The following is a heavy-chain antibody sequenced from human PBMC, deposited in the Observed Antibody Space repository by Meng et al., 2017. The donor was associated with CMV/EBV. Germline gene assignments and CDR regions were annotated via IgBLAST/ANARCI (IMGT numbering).Heavy chain of an antibody. CDR1: GFTFSNAW. CDR2: IRYDGSNK. V-gene: IGHV3-30*02. Sequence: GESLKISCAASGFTFSNAWMSWVRQAPGKGLEWVAFIRYDGSNKYYADSVKGRFTISRDNSKNTLYLQMNSLRAEDTAVYYCAKQLVYYYYGMDVWGQGTTVTVSS. D-gene: IGHD6-13*01. J-gene: IGHJ6*02. CDR3: AKQLVYYYYGMDV.